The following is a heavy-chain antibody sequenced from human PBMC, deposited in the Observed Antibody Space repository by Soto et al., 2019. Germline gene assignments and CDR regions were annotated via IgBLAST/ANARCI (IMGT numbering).Heavy chain of an antibody. CDR2: IKQDGSEK. CDR1: GFTFSSYW. CDR3: ARVVGATQMDFDY. J-gene: IGHJ4*02. V-gene: IGHV3-7*01. D-gene: IGHD1-26*01. Sequence: EVQLVESGGGLVQPGESLRLSCAASGFTFSSYWMPWVGQAPGKGLEWVAKIKQDGSEKYYVDSVRGRFTMSRDNAKNSLYLQMNSLRAEDTAVYYCARVVGATQMDFDYWGQGTLVTVSS.